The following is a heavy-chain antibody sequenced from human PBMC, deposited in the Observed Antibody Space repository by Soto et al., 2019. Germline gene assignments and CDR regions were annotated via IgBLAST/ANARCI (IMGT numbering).Heavy chain of an antibody. V-gene: IGHV3-48*03. Sequence: GGSLRLSCAASGFTFSSYEMNWVRQAPGKGLEWVSYISSSGSTIYYADSVKGRFTISRDNAKNSLYLQMNSLRAEDTAVYYCASISLDSSSELAFDIWGQGTMVTVSS. CDR1: GFTFSSYE. CDR3: ASISLDSSSELAFDI. D-gene: IGHD6-6*01. CDR2: ISSSGSTI. J-gene: IGHJ3*02.